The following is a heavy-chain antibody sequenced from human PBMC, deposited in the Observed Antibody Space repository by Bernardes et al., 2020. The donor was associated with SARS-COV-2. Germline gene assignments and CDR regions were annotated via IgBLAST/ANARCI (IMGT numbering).Heavy chain of an antibody. CDR3: ARDRRTVGSGSFDY. V-gene: IGHV3-9*01. CDR2: ASWNSGNI. Sequence: GGSLRLSCAASGFIFEDYGIHWVRQAPGKGPEWVSGASWNSGNIGYADSVKGRFTISRDNSKNTLYLQMNSLRVEDRAVYYCARDRRTVGSGSFDYWGQGTPVTVSS. J-gene: IGHJ4*02. CDR1: GFIFEDYG. D-gene: IGHD1-26*01.